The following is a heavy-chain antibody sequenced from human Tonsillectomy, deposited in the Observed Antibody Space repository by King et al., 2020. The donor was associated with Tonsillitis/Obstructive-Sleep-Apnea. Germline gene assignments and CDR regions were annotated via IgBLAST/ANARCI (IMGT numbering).Heavy chain of an antibody. CDR1: GFTFSNYG. Sequence: VQLVESGGGVVQPGRSLRLSCAASGFTFSNYGMHWVRQAPGRGLEWVAFIWYDGSNKYYADSVKGRVTISRDNSKNTLYLQMNSLRDEDTAVYYCARGVRDYGTTLDSWGQGTLVTVSS. CDR2: IWYDGSNK. J-gene: IGHJ4*02. V-gene: IGHV3-33*01. D-gene: IGHD1-1*01. CDR3: ARGVRDYGTTLDS.